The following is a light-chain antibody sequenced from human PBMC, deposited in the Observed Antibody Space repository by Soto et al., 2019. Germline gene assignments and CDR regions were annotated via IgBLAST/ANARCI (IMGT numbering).Light chain of an antibody. CDR3: QQRSNWPLT. CDR1: QSISSY. Sequence: EIVLTQSPSTLSLSPWERATLSCWASQSISSYLVWYQQKPGQAPRLLIYDTSNRAAGIPARFSGSGSGTDFTLTISSLEPEDFAVYYCQQRSNWPLTFGGGTKVDIK. V-gene: IGKV3-11*01. J-gene: IGKJ4*01. CDR2: DTS.